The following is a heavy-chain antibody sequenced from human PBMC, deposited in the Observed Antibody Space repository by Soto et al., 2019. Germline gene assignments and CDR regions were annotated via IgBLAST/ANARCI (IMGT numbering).Heavy chain of an antibody. J-gene: IGHJ4*02. CDR1: GGSISGSYYY. Sequence: NPSETLSLTCAVSGGSISGSYYYWGWLRQSPGRGPEWIGSVFYTGFTSYNPSLESRVSVSVGTSKNQFSLKVSAVTAADTAVYYCASSQKGYNWNYFDHWGQGALVTVSS. CDR2: VFYTGFT. V-gene: IGHV4-39*01. D-gene: IGHD1-20*01. CDR3: ASSQKGYNWNYFDH.